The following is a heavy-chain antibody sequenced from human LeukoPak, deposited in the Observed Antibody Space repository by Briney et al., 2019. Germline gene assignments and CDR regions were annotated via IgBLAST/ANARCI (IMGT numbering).Heavy chain of an antibody. V-gene: IGHV4-39*01. CDR3: ASGIDARSDSSD. Sequence: SETLSLTCTVSGGSISSGSYYWGWIRQPPGKGLEWIGTIYYSGSTYYNPSLKSRVTMSVDMYNNQFSLKLTSVTAADTAVYYCASGIDARSDSSDWGQGTLVTVSS. CDR1: GGSISSGSYY. J-gene: IGHJ4*02. CDR2: IYYSGST. D-gene: IGHD6-19*01.